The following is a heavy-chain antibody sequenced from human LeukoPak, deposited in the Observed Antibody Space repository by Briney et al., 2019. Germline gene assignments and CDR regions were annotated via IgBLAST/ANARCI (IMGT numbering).Heavy chain of an antibody. CDR3: ARSKSGYRFDY. J-gene: IGHJ4*02. D-gene: IGHD5-12*01. V-gene: IGHV4-59*01. CDR1: RHSMIGYY. Sequence: SETLSLTCTVSRHSMIGYYWGWIRQPPGTGLDWVGNIFYRGSTTYNPSLKSRVTISLDMAKSQFSLNLTSVTAADSAIYYCARSKSGYRFDYWSRGTRVIVSS. CDR2: IFYRGST.